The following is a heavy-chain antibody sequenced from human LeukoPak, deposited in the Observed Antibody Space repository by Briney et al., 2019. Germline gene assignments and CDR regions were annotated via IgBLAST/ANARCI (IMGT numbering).Heavy chain of an antibody. Sequence: SETLSLTCAVYGGSFSGYYWSWIRQPPRKGLEWIGEINHSGSTNYNPSLKSRVTISVDTSKNQFSLKLSSVTAADTAVYYCARARKTTMIVAKDAFDIWGQGTMVTVSS. CDR2: INHSGST. CDR3: ARARKTTMIVAKDAFDI. D-gene: IGHD3-22*01. J-gene: IGHJ3*02. CDR1: GGSFSGYY. V-gene: IGHV4-34*01.